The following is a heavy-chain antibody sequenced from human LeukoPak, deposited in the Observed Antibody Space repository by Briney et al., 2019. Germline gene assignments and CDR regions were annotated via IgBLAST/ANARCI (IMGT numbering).Heavy chain of an antibody. D-gene: IGHD6-19*01. CDR1: GFTFSGYS. V-gene: IGHV3-48*01. CDR3: AKEVAIPVAVDAFER. Sequence: GGSLRLSCAASGFTFSGYSMNWVRQAPGKGLEWVSYISSGSRTIYYADSVKGRFTISRDNSKNTLYLQMNSLGAEDTAVYYCAKEVAIPVAVDAFERWGQGTLVTVSS. J-gene: IGHJ3*02. CDR2: ISSGSRTI.